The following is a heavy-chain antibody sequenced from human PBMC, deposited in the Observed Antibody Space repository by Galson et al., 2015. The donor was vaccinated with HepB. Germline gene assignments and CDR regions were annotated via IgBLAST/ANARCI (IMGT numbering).Heavy chain of an antibody. D-gene: IGHD2-2*01. CDR2: IWYDGSNK. CDR3: ARGSPELAMGD. Sequence: SLRLSCAGSGFTFSSYAIYWVRQAPGKGLEWVAIIWYDGSNKFYGDSVKGRFTISRDNPKKTAYLQMNSLRVDDTAVYYCARGSPELAMGDWGQGILVIVSS. J-gene: IGHJ4*02. V-gene: IGHV3-33*07. CDR1: GFTFSSYA.